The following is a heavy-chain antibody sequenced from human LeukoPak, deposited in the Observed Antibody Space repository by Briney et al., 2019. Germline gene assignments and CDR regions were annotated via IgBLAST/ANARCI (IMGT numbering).Heavy chain of an antibody. CDR2: IIPIFGTA. CDR1: GGTFSSYA. J-gene: IGHJ6*03. CDR3: ASRLGWWGYHYYYMDV. V-gene: IGHV1-69*06. D-gene: IGHD2-8*02. Sequence: ASVKVSCKASGGTFSSYAISWVRQAPGQGLEWMGGIIPIFGTANYAQKFQGRVTITADKSTSTTYMELTSLRSEVTAVYSCASRLGWWGYHYYYMDVWGKGTTVTVSS.